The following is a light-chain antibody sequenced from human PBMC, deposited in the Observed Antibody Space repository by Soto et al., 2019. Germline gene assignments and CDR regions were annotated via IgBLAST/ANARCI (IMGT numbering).Light chain of an antibody. CDR3: QQYQNSPRT. CDR1: QSVGGSS. J-gene: IGKJ1*01. Sequence: ETVLTQSPGTLSLSPGERATFSCRASQSVGGSSLAWYQQRPGQAPRLLIYDTSKRATGIPDRFSGSGSGTDFTLTISRLEPEDFAVYYCQQYQNSPRTFGQGTKVEIK. CDR2: DTS. V-gene: IGKV3-20*01.